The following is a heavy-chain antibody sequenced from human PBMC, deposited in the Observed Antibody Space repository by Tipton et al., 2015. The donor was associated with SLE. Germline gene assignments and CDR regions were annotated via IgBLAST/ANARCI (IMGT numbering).Heavy chain of an antibody. Sequence: SLRLSCAAPGSPFGFSFNNYAMAWVRQAPGKGLEWVSIIYNGGTTYHADSVKGRFTISRDNAKNSLYLQMNSLRAEDTAVYYCARYGSSGSDFDYWGQGTLVTVSS. J-gene: IGHJ4*02. CDR2: IYNGGTT. CDR3: ARYGSSGSDFDY. CDR1: GSPFGFSFNNYA. V-gene: IGHV3-66*01. D-gene: IGHD3-22*01.